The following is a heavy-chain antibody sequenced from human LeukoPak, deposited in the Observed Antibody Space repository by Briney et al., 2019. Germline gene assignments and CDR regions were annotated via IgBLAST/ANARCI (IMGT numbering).Heavy chain of an antibody. CDR1: GDILSSNSAA. Sequence: SQTLSLTCAISGDILSSNSAAWNWPRQSPSRGLEWLGRTYYRSKWYNDYAVSVKSRLPIHPGTSNNQFSLQLNSVTPEDTAVYYCAREVAAAPNYFDYWGQGTLVTVAS. V-gene: IGHV6-1*01. CDR2: TYYRSKWYN. D-gene: IGHD6-13*01. J-gene: IGHJ4*02. CDR3: AREVAAAPNYFDY.